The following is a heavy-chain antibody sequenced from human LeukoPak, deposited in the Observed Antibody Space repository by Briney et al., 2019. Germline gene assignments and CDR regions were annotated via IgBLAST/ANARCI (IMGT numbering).Heavy chain of an antibody. V-gene: IGHV3-23*01. CDR3: AKDKEFSSSSP. CDR1: GFTFSSYG. J-gene: IGHJ4*02. Sequence: GGTLRLSCAASGFTFSSYGMGWVRQAPGKGLEWVSVIGGSGGSTYYADSVKGRFTISRDNSKNTLYLQMNSLRAEDTAVYYCAKDKEFSSSSPWGQGTLVTVSS. CDR2: IGGSGGST. D-gene: IGHD6-13*01.